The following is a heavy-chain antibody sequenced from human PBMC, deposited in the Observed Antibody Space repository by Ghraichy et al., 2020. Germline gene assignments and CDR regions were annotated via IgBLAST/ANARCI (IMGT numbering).Heavy chain of an antibody. J-gene: IGHJ5*02. V-gene: IGHV4-4*07. D-gene: IGHD3-9*01. CDR3: ARGVYYDILIGYYDNWFDP. CDR2: IYTSGST. CDR1: VGSISNYY. Sequence: SQTLSLTCPVSVGSISNYYWNWIRQPAGKGLEWIGRIYTSGSTNYNPSLTSRVTMSVDTSKNQFSLKLSSVTAADTAVYYCARGVYYDILIGYYDNWFDPWGQGTLVTVSS.